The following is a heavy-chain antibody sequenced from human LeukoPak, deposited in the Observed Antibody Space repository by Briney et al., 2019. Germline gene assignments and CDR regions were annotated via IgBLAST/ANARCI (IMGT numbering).Heavy chain of an antibody. Sequence: SETLSLTCTVSGGSIGSSSYYWGWIRQPPGQGLEWIGSIYYTGSTYYNPSLKSRVTISVDTSKNQFSLKLSSVTAADTAVYYCARIPIIYDSSGYYTYSVFDYWGQGTLITVSS. CDR1: GGSIGSSSYY. J-gene: IGHJ4*02. V-gene: IGHV4-39*01. CDR3: ARIPIIYDSSGYYTYSVFDY. D-gene: IGHD3-22*01. CDR2: IYYTGST.